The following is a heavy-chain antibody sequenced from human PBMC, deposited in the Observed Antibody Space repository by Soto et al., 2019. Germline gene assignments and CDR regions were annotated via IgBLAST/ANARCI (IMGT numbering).Heavy chain of an antibody. CDR3: ARVRQRLGFFDH. CDR2: FYFSGT. D-gene: IGHD3-16*01. Sequence: SETLSLTXTVSGGSISSGAYFWSWVRQHPGKGLEWIGYFYFSGTYYNPSLKSRVTISGDTSKNQFSLRLSSVTAADTAVYYCARVRQRLGFFDHWGQGALVTVSS. CDR1: GGSISSGAYF. V-gene: IGHV4-31*02. J-gene: IGHJ4*02.